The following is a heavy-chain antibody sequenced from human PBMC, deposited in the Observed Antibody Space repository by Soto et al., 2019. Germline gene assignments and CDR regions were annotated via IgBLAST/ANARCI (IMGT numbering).Heavy chain of an antibody. CDR1: GYSFTSYW. CDR3: ARLDGSYYSAVYYYYGMDV. J-gene: IGHJ6*02. D-gene: IGHD1-26*01. CDR2: IYPGDSDT. Sequence: PGESLKIPCKGSGYSFTSYWIGWVRQMPGKGLEWMGIIYPGDSDTRYSPSFQGQVTISADKSISTAYLQWSSLKASDTAMYYCARLDGSYYSAVYYYYGMDVWGQGTTVTVSS. V-gene: IGHV5-51*01.